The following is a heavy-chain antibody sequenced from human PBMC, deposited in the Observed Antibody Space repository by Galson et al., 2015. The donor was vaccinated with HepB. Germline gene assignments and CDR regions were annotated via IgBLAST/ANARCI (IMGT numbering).Heavy chain of an antibody. CDR3: AGARRWPDFGDWYFAV. CDR1: GFNFNNYW. V-gene: IGHV3-7*04. D-gene: IGHD4-17*01. Sequence: SLRLSCAASGFNFNNYWMSWFRQAPGKGLEWVANIKQDGSEEYYVDSVKGRFTISRDNAKNSVYLQMNSLRDEDTAVYYCAGARRWPDFGDWYFAVWGRGTPVPISS. CDR2: IKQDGSEE. J-gene: IGHJ2*01.